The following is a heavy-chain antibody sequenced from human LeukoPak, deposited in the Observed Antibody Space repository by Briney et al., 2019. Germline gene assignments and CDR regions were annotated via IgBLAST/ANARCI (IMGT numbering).Heavy chain of an antibody. D-gene: IGHD3-10*01. CDR2: ISSSGSTI. Sequence: GGSMRLSCAASGFTFSSYEMNWVRQAPGKGLEWVSYISSSGSTIYYADSVKGRFTISRDNAKNSLYLQMNSLRAEDTAVYYCARAGIWFGELNAFDIWGQGTMVTVSS. CDR1: GFTFSSYE. CDR3: ARAGIWFGELNAFDI. J-gene: IGHJ3*02. V-gene: IGHV3-48*03.